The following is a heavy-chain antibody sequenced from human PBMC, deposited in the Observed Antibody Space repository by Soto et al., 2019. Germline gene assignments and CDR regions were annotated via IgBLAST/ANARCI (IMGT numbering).Heavy chain of an antibody. CDR2: ITGGGFAT. Sequence: EVQLLESGGGLIQPGGSLRLSCAASGFTFSSYAMSWVRQAPGKGLEWVSAITGGGFATYNADSVKGRFTISRDNSKNTLFLQMNSLRAEDTAIYYCARALGGSGWPYYFDCWGLGTLVTVSS. J-gene: IGHJ4*02. V-gene: IGHV3-23*01. D-gene: IGHD6-19*01. CDR1: GFTFSSYA. CDR3: ARALGGSGWPYYFDC.